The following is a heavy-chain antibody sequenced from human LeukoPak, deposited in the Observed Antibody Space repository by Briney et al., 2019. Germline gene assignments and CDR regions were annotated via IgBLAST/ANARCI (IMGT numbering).Heavy chain of an antibody. V-gene: IGHV1-18*01. CDR2: ISTYNGNT. Sequence: LRASVKVSCKASGYTFTNYDISWVRQAPGQGLEWVGWISTYNGNTNYAQKLQGRVTMTTDTSTSTAYMELRSLRSDDTSLYYRARGDGRTYYDEYFHLWGQGTLVTVSS. CDR3: ARGDGRTYYDEYFHL. CDR1: GYTFTNYD. J-gene: IGHJ1*01. D-gene: IGHD3-22*01.